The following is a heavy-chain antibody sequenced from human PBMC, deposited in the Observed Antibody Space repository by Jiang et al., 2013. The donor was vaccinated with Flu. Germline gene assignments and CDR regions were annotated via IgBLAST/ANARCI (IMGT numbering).Heavy chain of an antibody. CDR3: ARGAVYGKNPDYYYYYGMGV. Sequence: GLVKPSQTLSLTCAVSGGSISSGGYSWSWIRQPPGKGLEWIGYIYHSGSTYYNPSLKSRVTISVDRSKNQFSLKLSSVTAADTAVYYCARGAVYGKNPDYYYYYGMGVWGQGTTVTVSS. V-gene: IGHV4-30-2*01. D-gene: IGHD4-17*01. CDR2: IYHSGST. J-gene: IGHJ6*02. CDR1: GGSISSGGYS.